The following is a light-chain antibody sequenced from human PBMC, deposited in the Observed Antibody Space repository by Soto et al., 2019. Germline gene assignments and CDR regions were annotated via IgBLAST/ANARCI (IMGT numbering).Light chain of an antibody. CDR3: CSYAANSTLV. V-gene: IGLV2-11*01. J-gene: IGLJ3*02. CDR2: DVI. Sequence: QSALTQPRSVSGSPGQSVTISCTGTSSDVGIYNYVSWYQHHPGKAPKLIIYDVIKRPSGVPDRFSGSKSGITASLTISGLQADDEADYYCCSYAANSTLVFGGGTKVTVL. CDR1: SSDVGIYNY.